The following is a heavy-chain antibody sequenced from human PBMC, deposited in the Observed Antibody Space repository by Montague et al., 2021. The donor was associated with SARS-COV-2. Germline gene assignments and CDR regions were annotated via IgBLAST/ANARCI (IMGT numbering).Heavy chain of an antibody. J-gene: IGHJ4*02. V-gene: IGHV4-59*01. D-gene: IGHD4-23*01. Sequence: SETLSLTCTVSGGSIDGNHWTWVRQSPGKGLEWIGQIGSTNYNPSHESRISTSVDTSKSQFSLNLASVTAADSAIYYCAMLYGGGGGRGYWGQGTLVTVSS. CDR1: GGSIDGNH. CDR2: IGST. CDR3: AMLYGGGGGRGY.